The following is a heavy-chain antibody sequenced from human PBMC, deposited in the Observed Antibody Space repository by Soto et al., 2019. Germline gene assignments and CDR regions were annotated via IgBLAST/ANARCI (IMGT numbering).Heavy chain of an antibody. CDR2: IKQDGGEK. V-gene: IGHV3-7*05. Sequence: GGSLRLSCAVSEFTFSTYWMTWVRQAPGKGLEWVANIKQDGGEKHYLESVRGRFTISSDSAKKSLYLEMNSLRAEDTGVYYCAGGSGWTSDSWGQGTLVTVSS. CDR1: EFTFSTYW. J-gene: IGHJ4*02. D-gene: IGHD6-19*01. CDR3: AGGSGWTSDS.